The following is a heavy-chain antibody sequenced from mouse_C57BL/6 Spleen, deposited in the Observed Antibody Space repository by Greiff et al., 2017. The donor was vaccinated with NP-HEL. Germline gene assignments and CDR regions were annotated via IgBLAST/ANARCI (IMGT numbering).Heavy chain of an antibody. Sequence: EVHLVESGGGLVKPGGSLKLSCAASGFTFSSYAMSWVRQTPEKRLEWVATISDGGSYTYYPDNVKGRFTISRDNAKNNLYLQMSHLKSEDTAMYYCARALLRRDYYAMDYWGQGTSVTVSS. CDR1: GFTFSSYA. D-gene: IGHD1-1*01. CDR2: ISDGGSYT. V-gene: IGHV5-4*01. CDR3: ARALLRRDYYAMDY. J-gene: IGHJ4*01.